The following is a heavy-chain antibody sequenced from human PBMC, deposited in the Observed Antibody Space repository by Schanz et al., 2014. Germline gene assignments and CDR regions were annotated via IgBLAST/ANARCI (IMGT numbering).Heavy chain of an antibody. CDR2: ITGTGTV. J-gene: IGHJ5*01. CDR3: ARDSNGDDGYRFWFDS. Sequence: EVQLVESGGGLVQPGGSLRLSCAASGFTFSTSTMHWVRQAPGKGLEWISYITGTGTVMYADSVKGRFTISRDNGKNSLSLQMNSLRVEDTAIYYCARDSNGDDGYRFWFDSWGQGILXTVSS. V-gene: IGHV3-48*01. D-gene: IGHD4-17*01. CDR1: GFTFSTST.